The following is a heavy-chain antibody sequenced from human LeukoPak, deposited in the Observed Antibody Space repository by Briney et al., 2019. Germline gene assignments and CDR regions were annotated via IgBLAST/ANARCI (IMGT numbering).Heavy chain of an antibody. CDR2: IYSGGST. D-gene: IGHD6-6*01. V-gene: IGHV3-66*02. J-gene: IGHJ6*03. CDR3: ASQQLAPYYYMDV. CDR1: GFTVSSNY. Sequence: PGGSLRLSCAASGFTVSSNYMSWVRQAPGKGLEWVSVIYSGGSTYYADSVKGRFTISRDNSKNTLYLQMNSLRAEDTAVYYCASQQLAPYYYMDVWGKGTTVTVSS.